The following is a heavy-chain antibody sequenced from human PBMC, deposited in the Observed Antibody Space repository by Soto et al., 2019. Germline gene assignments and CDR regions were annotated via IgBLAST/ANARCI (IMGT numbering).Heavy chain of an antibody. V-gene: IGHV3-30*04. CDR1: GFTFSSYA. CDR2: ISYDGSNK. J-gene: IGHJ4*02. D-gene: IGHD3-10*01. CDR3: ASHDYGSGSFDY. Sequence: GGSLRLSCAASGFTFSSYAMHWVRQAPGKGLEWVAVISYDGSNKYYADSVKGRFTISRDNSKNTLYLQMNSLRAEDTAVYYWASHDYGSGSFDYWGQGTLVTVSS.